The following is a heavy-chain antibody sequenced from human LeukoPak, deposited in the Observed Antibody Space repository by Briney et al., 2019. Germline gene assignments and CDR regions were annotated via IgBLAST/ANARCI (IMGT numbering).Heavy chain of an antibody. Sequence: PGGSLRLSCAAPGFTFSNYHMNWIRRATGKVLEWVSFTSNTGGTTYYADSVKDRFTISRDTTKNSLYLQMNSIRADDTAVYYCARDASSSGLYFDYWGQGTLVTVSS. J-gene: IGHJ4*02. D-gene: IGHD6-19*01. CDR3: ARDASSSGLYFDY. V-gene: IGHV3-11*01. CDR1: GFTFSNYH. CDR2: TSNTGGTT.